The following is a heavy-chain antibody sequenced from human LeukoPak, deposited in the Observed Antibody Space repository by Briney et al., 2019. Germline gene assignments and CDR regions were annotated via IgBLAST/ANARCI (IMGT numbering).Heavy chain of an antibody. J-gene: IGHJ5*02. D-gene: IGHD2-2*02. V-gene: IGHV1-46*01. CDR2: INPSGGST. CDR3: ARDQGCSSTSCYTSGPWFDP. Sequence: GASVKVSCKASGGTFSSYAISWVRQAPGQGLEWMGIINPSGGSTSYAQKFQGRVTMTRDTSTSTVYMELSSLRSEDTAVYYCARDQGCSSTSCYTSGPWFDPWGQGTLVTVSS. CDR1: GGTFSSYA.